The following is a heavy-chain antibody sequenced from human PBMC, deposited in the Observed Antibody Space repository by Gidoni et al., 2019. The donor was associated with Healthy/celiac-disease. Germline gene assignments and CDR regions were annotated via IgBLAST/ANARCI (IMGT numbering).Heavy chain of an antibody. CDR1: GVPFSSHW. D-gene: IGHD6-13*01. V-gene: IGHV3-74*01. Sequence: EVQLVESGGGLVQPGGSLRLSCAASGVPFSSHWMHWVRQAPGKGLVWVSRINSDGSSTSYADSVKGRFTISRDNAKNTLYLQMNSLRAEDTAVYYCARDVGGSSWYVGWFDPWGQGTLVTVSS. CDR3: ARDVGGSSWYVGWFDP. CDR2: INSDGSST. J-gene: IGHJ5*02.